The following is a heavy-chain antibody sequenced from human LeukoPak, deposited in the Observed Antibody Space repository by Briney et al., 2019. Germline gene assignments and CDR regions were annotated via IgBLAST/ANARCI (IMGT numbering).Heavy chain of an antibody. V-gene: IGHV3-48*01. D-gene: IGHD5-12*01. Sequence: GGSLRLSCAASGFTFSSYSMNWVRQAPGTGLEWVSFISSGSGTIYYADSVKGRFTISRDNSKNTLYLQMNSLRAEDTAVYYCASRRDYDYAFDLWGQGTMVAVSS. CDR1: GFTFSSYS. CDR2: ISSGSGTI. J-gene: IGHJ3*01. CDR3: ASRRDYDYAFDL.